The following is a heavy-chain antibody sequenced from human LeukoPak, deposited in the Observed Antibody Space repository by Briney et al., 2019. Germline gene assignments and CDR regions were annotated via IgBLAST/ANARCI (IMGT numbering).Heavy chain of an antibody. V-gene: IGHV3-23*01. J-gene: IGHJ4*02. D-gene: IGHD3-22*01. CDR1: GFTFSSYA. CDR3: AKDPHYYDSSGYYYTTWFDY. CDR2: ISGSGGST. Sequence: VSLRLSCAASGFTFSSYAMSWVRQAPGKGLEWVSAISGSGGSTYYADSVKGRFTISRDNSKNTLYLQMNSLRAEDTAVYYCAKDPHYYDSSGYYYTTWFDYWGQGTLVTVSS.